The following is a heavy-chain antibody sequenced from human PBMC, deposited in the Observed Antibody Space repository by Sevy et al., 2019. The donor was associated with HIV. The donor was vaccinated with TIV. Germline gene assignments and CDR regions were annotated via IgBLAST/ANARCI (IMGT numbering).Heavy chain of an antibody. Sequence: GGSLRLSCSGSGFSFSNSAMNWVRQTPGKGLKYVSAISSDGVSTYYTDSVRGRFTISRDNSKNTLYLQMSSLRVEDTAVYYLVKDPDYNFWRGDYGMDVWGQGTTVTVSS. V-gene: IGHV3-64D*06. CDR3: VKDPDYNFWRGDYGMDV. D-gene: IGHD3-3*01. J-gene: IGHJ6*02. CDR2: ISSDGVST. CDR1: GFSFSNSA.